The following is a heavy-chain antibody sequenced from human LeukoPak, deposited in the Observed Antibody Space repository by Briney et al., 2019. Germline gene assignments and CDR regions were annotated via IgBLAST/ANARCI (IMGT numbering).Heavy chain of an antibody. V-gene: IGHV5-51*01. CDR2: IYPGDSDT. D-gene: IGHD3-9*01. J-gene: IGHJ5*02. Sequence: NAGESLKISCKGSGYSFTSYWIGWGRQMPGKGLEWMGIIYPGDSDTRYSPSFQGQVTISADKSISTAYLQWSSLKASDTAMYYCARHGAVGRYFVSRFDPWGQGTLVTVSS. CDR3: ARHGAVGRYFVSRFDP. CDR1: GYSFTSYW.